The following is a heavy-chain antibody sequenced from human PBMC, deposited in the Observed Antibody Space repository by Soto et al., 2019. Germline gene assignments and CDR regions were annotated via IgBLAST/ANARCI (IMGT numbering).Heavy chain of an antibody. D-gene: IGHD2-21*01. V-gene: IGHV6-1*01. CDR2: TYYRSKWYN. Sequence: SQTLSLTCAISGDSVSSNSAAWNWIRQSPSRGLEWLGRTYYRSKWYNDYAVSVKSRITINPDTSKNQFSLQLNSVTPEDTAVYYCAREWWRSEGPYVYYYYMDVWGKGTTVTVSS. CDR1: GDSVSSNSAA. CDR3: AREWWRSEGPYVYYYYMDV. J-gene: IGHJ6*03.